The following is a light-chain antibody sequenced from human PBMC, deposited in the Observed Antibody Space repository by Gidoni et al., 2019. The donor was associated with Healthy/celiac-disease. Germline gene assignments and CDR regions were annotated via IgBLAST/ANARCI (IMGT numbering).Light chain of an antibody. J-gene: IGLJ2*01. V-gene: IGLV2-14*01. CDR2: DVS. Sequence: QSALTQPASVSGSPGQSITISCTGTSSDFGRYNYVSWYQQPPGKAPKLMIYDVSNRPSGVSNRFSGSKSGNTASLTISGLQAEDEADYYCSSYTSSSTLAVFGGGTKLTVL. CDR3: SSYTSSSTLAV. CDR1: SSDFGRYNY.